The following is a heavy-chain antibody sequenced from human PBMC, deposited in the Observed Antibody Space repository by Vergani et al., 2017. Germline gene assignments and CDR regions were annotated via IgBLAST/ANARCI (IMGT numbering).Heavy chain of an antibody. Sequence: EVQLLESGGGLVQPGGSLRLSCAASGFTFSSYAMSWVRQAPGKGLEWVSAISGSGGSTYYADSVKGRVTISRDNSKNTLYLQMNSLRAEDTAVYYCAKDRYRTRGASYFDYWGQGTLVTVSS. CDR3: AKDRYRTRGASYFDY. D-gene: IGHD1-1*01. V-gene: IGHV3-23*01. CDR2: ISGSGGST. J-gene: IGHJ4*02. CDR1: GFTFSSYA.